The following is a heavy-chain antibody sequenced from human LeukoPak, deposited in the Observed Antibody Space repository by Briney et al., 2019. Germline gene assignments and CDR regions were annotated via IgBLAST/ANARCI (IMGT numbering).Heavy chain of an antibody. CDR1: AGSISSSS. CDR2: IFYSSST. J-gene: IGHJ4*02. CDR3: ARGAESGSYYFDY. Sequence: SETLSITCTVSAGSISSSSRSWTRQPPGKALECIGYIFYSSSTNYNPSPKSRVTISVDTPKKQVSLKLSSVTAADTAVYYCARGAESGSYYFDYWGQGTLVTVSS. D-gene: IGHD3-10*01. V-gene: IGHV4-59*01.